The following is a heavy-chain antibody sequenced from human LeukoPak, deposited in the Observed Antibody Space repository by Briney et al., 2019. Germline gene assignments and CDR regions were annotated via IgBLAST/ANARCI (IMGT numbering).Heavy chain of an antibody. CDR1: GFTFSSYA. CDR2: ISSSSSTI. Sequence: GGSLRLSCAASGFTFSSYAMSWVRQAPGRGLEWVSYISSSSSTIYYADSVKGRFTISRDNAKNSLYLQMNSLRAEDTAVYYCARETRGIVVVPAAPDYWGQGTLVTVSS. J-gene: IGHJ4*02. CDR3: ARETRGIVVVPAAPDY. V-gene: IGHV3-48*04. D-gene: IGHD2-2*01.